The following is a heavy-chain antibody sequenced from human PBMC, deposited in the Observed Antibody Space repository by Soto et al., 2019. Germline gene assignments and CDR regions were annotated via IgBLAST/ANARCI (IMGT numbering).Heavy chain of an antibody. D-gene: IGHD3-16*02. V-gene: IGHV4-34*01. CDR1: GGSFSGYY. CDR2: INHSGST. Sequence: SETLSLTCAVYGGSFSGYYWSWIRQPPGKGLEWIGEINHSGSTNYNPSLKSRVTISVDTSKNQFSLKLSSVTAADTAVYYCARARSYVWGSYRQWVFDYWGQGTLVTVSS. CDR3: ARARSYVWGSYRQWVFDY. J-gene: IGHJ4*02.